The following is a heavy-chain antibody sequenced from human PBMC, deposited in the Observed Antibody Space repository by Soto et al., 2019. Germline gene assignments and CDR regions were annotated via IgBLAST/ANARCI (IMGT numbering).Heavy chain of an antibody. D-gene: IGHD3-3*01. CDR3: ATTFAPDFGVVIRAPYYYMDV. CDR1: GYTLTELS. Sequence: ASVKVSCKVSGYTLTELSMHWVRQAPGKGLEWMGGFDPEDGETIYAQKFQGRVTMTEDTSTDTAYMELSSLRSEDTAVYYCATTFAPDFGVVIRAPYYYMDVWGKGTTVTVSS. V-gene: IGHV1-24*01. J-gene: IGHJ6*03. CDR2: FDPEDGET.